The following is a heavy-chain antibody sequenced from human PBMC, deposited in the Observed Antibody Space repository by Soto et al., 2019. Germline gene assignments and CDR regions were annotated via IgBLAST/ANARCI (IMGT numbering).Heavy chain of an antibody. CDR2: ISYDGSKT. CDR1: GFSFGDYA. CDR3: AKARPIFGVVIDRDYYYGMGV. D-gene: IGHD3-3*01. J-gene: IGHJ6*02. Sequence: GSLRLSCTTSGFSFGDYAMTWVRQAPGKGLEWVAVISYDGSKTHYADSVKGRFTISRDNSKNTLYLQMNSLRAEDTAVYYCAKARPIFGVVIDRDYYYGMGVWGQGTTVTVSS. V-gene: IGHV3-30*04.